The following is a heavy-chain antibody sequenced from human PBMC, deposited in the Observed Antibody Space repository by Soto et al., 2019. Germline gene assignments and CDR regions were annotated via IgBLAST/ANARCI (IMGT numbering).Heavy chain of an antibody. Sequence: SETLSLTCNVSGGSVIDYYWSWIRQAPGKGLEWIGYIHYRGVINYNPSLKSRVTMSVDPSKNQFSLNLRSVTTADTAVYFCATSPSYYFDYWGQGTLVTVSS. CDR3: ATSPSYYFDY. V-gene: IGHV4-59*02. CDR1: GGSVIDYY. J-gene: IGHJ4*02. CDR2: IHYRGVI.